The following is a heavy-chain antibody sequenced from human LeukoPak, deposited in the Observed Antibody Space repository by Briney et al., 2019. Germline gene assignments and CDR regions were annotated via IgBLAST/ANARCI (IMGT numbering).Heavy chain of an antibody. Sequence: ASVKVSCKASGYTLTGYYMHWVRQAPGQGLEWMGWINPNSGGTNYAQKFQGRVTMTTDTSTSTAYMELRSLRSDDTAVYYCARDSHMGNDYWGQGTLVTVSS. CDR2: INPNSGGT. J-gene: IGHJ4*02. D-gene: IGHD2-21*01. V-gene: IGHV1-2*02. CDR3: ARDSHMGNDY. CDR1: GYTLTGYY.